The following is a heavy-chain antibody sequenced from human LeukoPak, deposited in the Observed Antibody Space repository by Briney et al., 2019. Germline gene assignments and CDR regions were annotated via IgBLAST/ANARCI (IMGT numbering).Heavy chain of an antibody. CDR2: IYYSGST. CDR1: GGSISSHY. J-gene: IGHJ3*02. V-gene: IGHV4-59*11. Sequence: PSETLSLTCTVSGGSISSHYWSWIRQPPGKGLEWIGYIYYSGSTNYNPSLKSRVTISADASKNQFSLKLSSVTAADTAVYYCARARDYDILTGYYNGAFDIWGQGTMVTVSS. CDR3: ARARDYDILTGYYNGAFDI. D-gene: IGHD3-9*01.